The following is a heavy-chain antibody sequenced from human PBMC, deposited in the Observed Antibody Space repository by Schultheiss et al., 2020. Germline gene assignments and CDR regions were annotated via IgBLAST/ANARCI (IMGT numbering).Heavy chain of an antibody. V-gene: IGHV3-66*01. CDR2: IYSGGST. D-gene: IGHD4-17*01. J-gene: IGHJ6*02. Sequence: GGSLRLSCAASGFTFRSYAMSWVRQAPGKGLEWVSDIYSGGSTYYADSVKGRFTISRDNAKNSLYLQMNSLRDEDTALYHCARDRDGDYFYYYGMDVWGQGTTVTVSS. CDR1: GFTFRSYA. CDR3: ARDRDGDYFYYYGMDV.